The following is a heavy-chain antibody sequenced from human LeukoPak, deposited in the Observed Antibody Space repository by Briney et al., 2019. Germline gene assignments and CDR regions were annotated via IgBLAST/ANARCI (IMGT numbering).Heavy chain of an antibody. CDR3: AKDSATYGRFDY. CDR2: ISYDGSNK. V-gene: IGHV3-30-3*01. CDR1: GITLSSDD. J-gene: IGHJ4*02. Sequence: PGGSLRLSCAASGITLSSDDMHWGRQAPGKALEWVAVISYDGSNKDYADSVKGRFTISRDNSKNTLYLQINTLRAEDTAIYYCAKDSATYGRFDYWGQGTLVSVSS. D-gene: IGHD3-10*01.